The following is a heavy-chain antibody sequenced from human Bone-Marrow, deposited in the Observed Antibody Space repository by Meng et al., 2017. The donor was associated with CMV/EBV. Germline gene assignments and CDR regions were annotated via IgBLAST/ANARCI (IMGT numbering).Heavy chain of an antibody. Sequence: GGSLRLSCAASGFTFSSYWMHWVRQAPGKGLVWISRINSDGSSTSYADSVKGRFTISRDNAKNTLYLQMNSLRAEDTAVYYCAKGFQGSDFDYWGQGTLVTVSS. CDR3: AKGFQGSDFDY. CDR1: GFTFSSYW. J-gene: IGHJ4*02. CDR2: INSDGSST. V-gene: IGHV3-74*01.